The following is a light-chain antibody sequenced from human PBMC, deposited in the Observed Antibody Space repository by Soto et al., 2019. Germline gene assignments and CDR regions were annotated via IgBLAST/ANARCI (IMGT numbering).Light chain of an antibody. Sequence: EIVMTQSPATLSLSPGERAALSCRASQSINSELAWYQQKPGQPPRLLIYGASTRATGVPARFTGSESGSESTLTSSALQSEDFAVYYCQQGHNWPLTFGQGTRLEI. V-gene: IGKV3-15*01. CDR2: GAS. CDR3: QQGHNWPLT. J-gene: IGKJ2*01. CDR1: QSINSE.